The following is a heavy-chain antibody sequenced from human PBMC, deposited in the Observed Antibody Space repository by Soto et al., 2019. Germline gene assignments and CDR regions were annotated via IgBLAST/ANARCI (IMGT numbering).Heavy chain of an antibody. J-gene: IGHJ5*02. D-gene: IGHD6-13*01. Sequence: TSETLSLTCTVSGGSISSSSYYWGWIRQPPGKGLEWIGSIYYSGSTYYNPSLKSRVTISVDTSKNQFSLKLSSVTAADTAVYYCATLYVIAARPSGWFDPWGQGTLVTVSS. V-gene: IGHV4-39*01. CDR3: ATLYVIAARPSGWFDP. CDR2: IYYSGST. CDR1: GGSISSSSYY.